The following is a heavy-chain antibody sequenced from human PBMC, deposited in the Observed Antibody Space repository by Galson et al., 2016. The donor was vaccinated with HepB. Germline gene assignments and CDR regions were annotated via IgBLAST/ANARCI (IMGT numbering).Heavy chain of an antibody. V-gene: IGHV3-30-3*01. Sequence: SLRLSCAASGFTFVTYAMYWVRQAPGKGLEWVALISFDGGKITYAESVKGRFTISRDNSKNALYLQMNSLGAEDTAVYYCASLLVTATPDYWGQGTLVTGSS. CDR2: ISFDGGKI. J-gene: IGHJ4*02. D-gene: IGHD2-15*01. CDR3: ASLLVTATPDY. CDR1: GFTFVTYA.